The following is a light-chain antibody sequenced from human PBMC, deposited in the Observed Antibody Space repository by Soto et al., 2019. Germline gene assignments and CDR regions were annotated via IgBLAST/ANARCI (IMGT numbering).Light chain of an antibody. CDR3: CSYAGSYTVI. Sequence: QSALTQPRSVSGSPGQSVTISCNGTSSDVGDYNYVSWYQHHPGKAPKFMIYDVNKRPSGVPDRFSGSKSGNTASLTISGLQAEDEADYYCCSYAGSYTVIFGGGTKVTVL. CDR2: DVN. J-gene: IGLJ2*01. CDR1: SSDVGDYNY. V-gene: IGLV2-11*01.